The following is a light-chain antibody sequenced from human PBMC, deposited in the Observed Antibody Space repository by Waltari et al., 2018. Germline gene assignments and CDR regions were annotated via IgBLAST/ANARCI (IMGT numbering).Light chain of an antibody. Sequence: QPVLTQSPSASASLGASVKLTCTLSTGHSDFAIAWHQQQPERGPRYLMKLNSDGSHTKGDEIPDRFSGSSSGAARYLTISSLQSEDAAAYYCQTWGSGIVTFGGGTQLTVL. CDR1: TGHSDFA. CDR2: LNSDGSH. J-gene: IGLJ2*01. CDR3: QTWGSGIVT. V-gene: IGLV4-69*01.